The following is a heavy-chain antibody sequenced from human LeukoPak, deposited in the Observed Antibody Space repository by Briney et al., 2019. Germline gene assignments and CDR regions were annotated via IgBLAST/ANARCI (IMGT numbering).Heavy chain of an antibody. Sequence: ASVKVSCKASGGTFSSYAISWVRQAPGQGLEWMGGIIPIFGTANYTQKFQGRVTITTDESTSTAYMELSSLRSEDTAVYYYAKGGLELELRDNWFDPWGQGTLVTVSS. CDR1: GGTFSSYA. CDR3: AKGGLELELRDNWFDP. V-gene: IGHV1-69*05. CDR2: IIPIFGTA. J-gene: IGHJ5*02. D-gene: IGHD1-7*01.